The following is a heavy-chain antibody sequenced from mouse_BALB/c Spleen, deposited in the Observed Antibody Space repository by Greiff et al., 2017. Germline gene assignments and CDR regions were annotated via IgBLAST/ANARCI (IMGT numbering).Heavy chain of an antibody. Sequence: VQVVESGPGLVAPSQSLSITCTVSGFSLTDYGVSWIRQPPGKGLEWLGVIWGGGSTYYNSALKSRLSISKDNSKSQVFLKMNSLQTDDTAMYYCARLTRNYYAMDYWGQGTSVTVSS. J-gene: IGHJ4*01. V-gene: IGHV2-6-5*01. CDR3: ARLTRNYYAMDY. CDR1: GFSLTDYG. CDR2: IWGGGST.